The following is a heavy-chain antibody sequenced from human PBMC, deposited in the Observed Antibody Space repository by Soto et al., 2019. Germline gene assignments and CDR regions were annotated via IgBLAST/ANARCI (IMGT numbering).Heavy chain of an antibody. D-gene: IGHD2-21*02. Sequence: SETLSLSCTVCGGSIRSYEWSWIRQPPGKGLEWIGYIYYSGSTNYNPSLKSRVTISVDTSKNQFSLKLSSVTAADTAVYYCARSSCGGDCNVRRFDYWGQGTLVTVSS. V-gene: IGHV4-59*01. J-gene: IGHJ4*02. CDR1: GGSIRSYE. CDR2: IYYSGST. CDR3: ARSSCGGDCNVRRFDY.